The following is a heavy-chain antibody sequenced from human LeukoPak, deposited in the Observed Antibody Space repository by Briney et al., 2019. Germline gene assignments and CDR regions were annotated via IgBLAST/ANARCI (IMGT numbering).Heavy chain of an antibody. Sequence: GGSLRLSCAASGFTFSSYSMNWVRQAPGKGLEWVSSISSSSSYIYYADSVKGRFTISRDNAKNSLYLQMNSLRAEDTAVYYCARYCSGGSCYFDYWGQGTLVTVSS. J-gene: IGHJ4*02. D-gene: IGHD2-15*01. CDR3: ARYCSGGSCYFDY. CDR1: GFTFSSYS. V-gene: IGHV3-21*01. CDR2: ISSSSSYI.